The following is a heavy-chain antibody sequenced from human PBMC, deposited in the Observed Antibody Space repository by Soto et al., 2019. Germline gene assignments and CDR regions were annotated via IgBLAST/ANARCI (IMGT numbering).Heavy chain of an antibody. Sequence: PGGSLRLSFEASGFSFSSFAMNWVRPAPGRGLEWVSCISDDGASIYYADSLKGRFTISRDNAKNSLSLQMNNLRAEDTAVYYCARENSVQAWLHHFDHWGLGTLVTVSS. CDR3: ARENSVQAWLHHFDH. D-gene: IGHD5-18*01. CDR1: GFSFSSFA. J-gene: IGHJ4*02. V-gene: IGHV3-48*03. CDR2: ISDDGASI.